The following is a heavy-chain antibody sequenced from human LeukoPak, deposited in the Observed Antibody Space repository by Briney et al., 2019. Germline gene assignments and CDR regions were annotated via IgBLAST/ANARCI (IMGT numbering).Heavy chain of an antibody. J-gene: IGHJ4*02. CDR1: GFTFSSYQ. V-gene: IGHV3-48*03. Sequence: GGSLGLSCAASGFTFSSYQMNWVRQAPGKGLEWVSYISASGDTIFYADSVKGRFTISRDNAKNSLYLQMNSLRAEDTAVYYCAGYTDYWGQGTLVTVSS. CDR3: AGYTDY. CDR2: ISASGDTI. D-gene: IGHD3-16*02.